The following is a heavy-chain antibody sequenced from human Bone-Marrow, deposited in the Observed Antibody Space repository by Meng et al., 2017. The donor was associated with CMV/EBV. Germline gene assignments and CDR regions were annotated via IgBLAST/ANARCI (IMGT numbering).Heavy chain of an antibody. CDR3: ATREGMGHTVD. CDR1: GFIFSGYS. V-gene: IGHV3-21*01. D-gene: IGHD1-26*01. J-gene: IGHJ4*02. CDR2: ISSSSRYI. Sequence: GESLKISCAASGFIFSGYSMNWVRQAPGKGLEWVSMISSSSRYIYYADSVKGRFTIYRDNANNLLYLQMNSLTAEDTAFYYCATREGMGHTVDWGQGTLVTVSS.